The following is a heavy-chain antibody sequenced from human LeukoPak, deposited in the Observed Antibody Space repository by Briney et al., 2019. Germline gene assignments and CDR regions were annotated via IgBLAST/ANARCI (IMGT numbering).Heavy chain of an antibody. Sequence: GASVKVSCKASGYTFTSYDINWVRQATGQGLEWMGWMNPNSGNTGYAQKFQGRVTMTRNTSISTAYMELSSLRSEDTAVYYCARSYVLRYFDWSTPLGGKYYYYMDVWGKGTTVTISS. CDR1: GYTFTSYD. D-gene: IGHD3-9*01. J-gene: IGHJ6*03. CDR3: ARSYVLRYFDWSTPLGGKYYYYMDV. V-gene: IGHV1-8*02. CDR2: MNPNSGNT.